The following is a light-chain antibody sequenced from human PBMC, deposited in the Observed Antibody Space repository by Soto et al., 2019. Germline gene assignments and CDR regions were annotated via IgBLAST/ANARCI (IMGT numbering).Light chain of an antibody. CDR2: DAS. V-gene: IGKV1-5*01. CDR1: QSISGW. CDR3: QQYNSYSLT. Sequence: DIQMTQSPSTLSASVGDRVTITCRASQSISGWLAWYQQKPGKAPRLLIYDASSLQSGVPSRFSGSGSATQFTLTISSLQPDDFATYYCQQYNSYSLTVGQGTKVDSK. J-gene: IGKJ1*01.